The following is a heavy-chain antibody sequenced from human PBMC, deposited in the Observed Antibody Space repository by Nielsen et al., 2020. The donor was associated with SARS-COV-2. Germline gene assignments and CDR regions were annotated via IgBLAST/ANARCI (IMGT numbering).Heavy chain of an antibody. D-gene: IGHD6-13*01. CDR2: IYYSGST. CDR1: GGSISSGDYY. V-gene: IGHV4-30-4*01. J-gene: IGHJ3*02. Sequence: SETLSLTRTVSGGSISSGDYYWSWIRQPPGKGLEWIGYIYYSGSTYYNPSLKSRVTISVDTSKNQFSLKLSSVTAADTAVYYCARDLAAAGWGAFDIWGQGTMVTVSS. CDR3: ARDLAAAGWGAFDI.